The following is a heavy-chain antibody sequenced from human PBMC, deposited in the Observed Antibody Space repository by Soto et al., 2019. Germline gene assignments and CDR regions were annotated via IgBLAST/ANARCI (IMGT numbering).Heavy chain of an antibody. CDR3: ARGYSSSSGLLFDY. CDR1: GFTFSSYD. D-gene: IGHD6-6*01. Sequence: GGSLRLSCAASGFTFSSYDMHWVRQATGKGLEWVSAIGTAGDTYYPGSVKGRFTISRENAKNSLYLQMNSLRAGDTAVYYCARGYSSSSGLLFDYWGQGTLVTVSS. J-gene: IGHJ4*02. CDR2: IGTAGDT. V-gene: IGHV3-13*01.